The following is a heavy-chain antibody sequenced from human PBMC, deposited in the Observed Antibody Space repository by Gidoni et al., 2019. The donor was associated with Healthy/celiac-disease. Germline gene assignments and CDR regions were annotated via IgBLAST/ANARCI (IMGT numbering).Heavy chain of an antibody. V-gene: IGHV4-31*03. CDR3: ARESTTVTGNWFDP. D-gene: IGHD4-17*01. CDR2: IYYSGST. J-gene: IGHJ5*02. CDR1: GRSISSGGYY. Sequence: QVQLQESGPGLVKPSQTLSLTCTVSGRSISSGGYYWSWIRQHPGKGLEWIGYIYYSGSTYYNPSLKSRVTISVDTSKNQLSLKLSSVTAADTAVYYCARESTTVTGNWFDPWGQGTLVTVSS.